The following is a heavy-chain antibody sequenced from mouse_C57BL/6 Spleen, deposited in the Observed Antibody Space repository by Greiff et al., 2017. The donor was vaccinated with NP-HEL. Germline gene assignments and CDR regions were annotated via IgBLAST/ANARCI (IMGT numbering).Heavy chain of an antibody. CDR1: GYTFTSYW. V-gene: IGHV1-64*01. CDR2: IHPNSGST. CDR3: AREDGNPFAY. D-gene: IGHD2-1*01. J-gene: IGHJ3*01. Sequence: VKLQESGAELVKPGASVKLSCKASGYTFTSYWMHWVKQRPGQGLEWIGMIHPNSGSTNYNEKFKSKATLTVDKSSSTAYMQLSSLTSEDSAVYYCAREDGNPFAYWGQGTLVTVSA.